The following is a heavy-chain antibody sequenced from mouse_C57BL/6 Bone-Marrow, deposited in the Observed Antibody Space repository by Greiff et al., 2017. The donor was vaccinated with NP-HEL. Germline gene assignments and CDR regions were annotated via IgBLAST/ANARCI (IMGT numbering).Heavy chain of an antibody. CDR1: GYTFTSYG. V-gene: IGHV1-81*01. CDR2: IYPRSGNT. J-gene: IGHJ3*01. D-gene: IGHD1-1*01. Sequence: QVQLKESGAELARPGASVKLSCKASGYTFTSYGISWVKQRTGQGLEWIGEIYPRSGNTYYNEKFKGKATLTADKSSSTAYMELRSLTSEDSAVYFCARDRYYGSTWFAYWGQGTLVTVSA. CDR3: ARDRYYGSTWFAY.